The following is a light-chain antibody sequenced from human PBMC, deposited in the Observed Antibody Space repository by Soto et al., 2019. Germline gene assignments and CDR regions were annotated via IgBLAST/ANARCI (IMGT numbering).Light chain of an antibody. CDR3: QQYNDLHS. J-gene: IGKJ4*01. V-gene: IGKV3-15*01. Sequence: EIVMTQSPATLSVSPGERATLSCRASQSITIDLAWYQQKPGQAPRLLIYAASTRATGIPARFSGSGYGTELTLTIRRLQSEDFVVYYCQQYNDLHSFGGGTKVEI. CDR1: QSITID. CDR2: AAS.